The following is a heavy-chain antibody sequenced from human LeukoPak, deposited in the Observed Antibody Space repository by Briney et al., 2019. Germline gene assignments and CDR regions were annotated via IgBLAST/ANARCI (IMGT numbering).Heavy chain of an antibody. Sequence: QSGGSLRLSCAASGFTFSSYAMHWVRQAPGKGLEWVAVISYDGSNKYYADSVKGRFTISRDNAKNTVYLQLNSLRAEDTAVYYCARDGYLAPVIAFLDYWGQGTPVTVSS. V-gene: IGHV3-30*04. CDR3: ARDGYLAPVIAFLDY. J-gene: IGHJ4*02. D-gene: IGHD2-2*03. CDR2: ISYDGSNK. CDR1: GFTFSSYA.